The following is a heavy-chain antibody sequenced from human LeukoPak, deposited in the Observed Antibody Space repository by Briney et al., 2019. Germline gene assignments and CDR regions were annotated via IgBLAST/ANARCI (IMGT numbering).Heavy chain of an antibody. Sequence: GGSLRLSCAASGLTFSSYWMHWVRQAPGKGLVWVSRINSDGSATDYADSVKGRFTISRDNAKNSLYLQMNSLRAEDTAVYYCAREPWEQNVPNYFDYWGQGTLVTVSS. CDR1: GLTFSSYW. J-gene: IGHJ4*02. V-gene: IGHV3-74*01. CDR2: INSDGSAT. CDR3: AREPWEQNVPNYFDY. D-gene: IGHD1-26*01.